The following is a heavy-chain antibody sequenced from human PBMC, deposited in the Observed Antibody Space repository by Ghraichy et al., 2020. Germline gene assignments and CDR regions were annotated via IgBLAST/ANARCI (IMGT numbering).Heavy chain of an antibody. CDR2: ISWNSDGI. CDR3: VKDMGSYSYDSSGTDY. D-gene: IGHD3-22*01. V-gene: IGHV3-9*01. CDR1: GFTFDDYA. J-gene: IGHJ4*02. Sequence: LSLTCAASGFTFDDYAMHWVRQAPGKGLEWVSSISWNSDGIGYADFVKGRFTISRDNAKNFLYLQMNSLRTEDTALYYCVKDMGSYSYDSSGTDYWGQGTLVTVSS.